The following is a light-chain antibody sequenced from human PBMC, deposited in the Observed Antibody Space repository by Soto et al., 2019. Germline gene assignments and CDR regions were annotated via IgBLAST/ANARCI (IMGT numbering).Light chain of an antibody. CDR3: QQYGSSPWT. J-gene: IGKJ1*01. CDR1: QSVSSSY. Sequence: EIVMTQYPGTLSLSPGERDTLSCMASQSVSSSYLGWYQQKPGQAPRLLIYGASSRATGITGRFSGSGSGTDFTLTISRLEPEDFAVYYCQQYGSSPWTVGPGTQVEIK. V-gene: IGKV3-20*01. CDR2: GAS.